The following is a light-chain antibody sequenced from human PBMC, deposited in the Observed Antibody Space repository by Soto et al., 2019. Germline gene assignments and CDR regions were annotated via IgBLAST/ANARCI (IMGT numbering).Light chain of an antibody. CDR1: QSVNSN. CDR2: GIS. V-gene: IGKV3D-15*01. CDR3: QQHGQWPIT. J-gene: IGKJ1*01. Sequence: EIVMTQSPATLSVSPGGRATLSCRASQSVNSNYLAWYQQKPGQAPRLLIYGISKRATDIPDRFSGSGSGTEFTLTISSLQPEDFATYYCQQHGQWPITFGQGTKVDIK.